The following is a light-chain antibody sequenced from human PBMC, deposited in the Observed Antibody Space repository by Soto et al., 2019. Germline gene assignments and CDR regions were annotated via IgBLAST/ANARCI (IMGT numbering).Light chain of an antibody. CDR3: QQIYSTPFP. Sequence: DILMTQATSSLSASVGDRVPITCRASQSISSYLNWYQQKPGKAPKLLIYDASSLRSGVPSRFRGRGSGTDFPLTLSSLQPEYFADFYCQQIYSTPFPFGPGTRIEI. CDR2: DAS. V-gene: IGKV1-39*01. J-gene: IGKJ5*01. CDR1: QSISSY.